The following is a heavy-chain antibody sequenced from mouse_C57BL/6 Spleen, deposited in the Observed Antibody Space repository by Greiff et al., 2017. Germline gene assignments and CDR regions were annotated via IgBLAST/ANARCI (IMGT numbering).Heavy chain of an antibody. J-gene: IGHJ1*03. CDR3: ARSSSNYAPAYWYFDV. D-gene: IGHD2-5*01. CDR1: GYTFTSYW. CDR2: IDPNSGGT. Sequence: QVQLQQSGAELVKPGASVKLSCKASGYTFTSYWMHWVKQRPGRGLEWIGRIDPNSGGTKYNEKFKSKATLTVDKPSSTAYMQLSSLTSEDSAVYYCARSSSNYAPAYWYFDVWGTGTTVTVSS. V-gene: IGHV1-72*01.